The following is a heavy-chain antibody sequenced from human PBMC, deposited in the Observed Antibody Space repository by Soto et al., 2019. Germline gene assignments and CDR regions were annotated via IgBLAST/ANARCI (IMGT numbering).Heavy chain of an antibody. V-gene: IGHV4-31*03. J-gene: IGHJ4*02. CDR1: GDAIGSGGHY. CDR2: IYYSGTT. Sequence: QVQLQESGPGLVKPSQTLSLTCTVSGDAIGSGGHYWSWIRQHPGKGLEWIWHIYYSGTTYYNPSLKSRVSMSVDRSKNQFSLQLTSVVAADTAVYFCARVDCTGGSCYSLDYWGQGTLVTVSS. CDR3: ARVDCTGGSCYSLDY. D-gene: IGHD2-15*01.